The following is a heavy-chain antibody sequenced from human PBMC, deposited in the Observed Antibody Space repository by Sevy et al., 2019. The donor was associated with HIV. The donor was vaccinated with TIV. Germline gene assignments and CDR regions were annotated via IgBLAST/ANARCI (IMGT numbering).Heavy chain of an antibody. CDR2: ISWNSGSI. Sequence: GGSLRLSCAASGFTFDDYDMHWVRQAPGKGLEWVSGISWNSGSIGYADSVKGRFTISRANAKNCLYLQMNSLRAKDTALYYYAKDIGNCSGGSCYYYGMDVWGQGTTVTVSS. D-gene: IGHD2-15*01. J-gene: IGHJ6*02. CDR1: GFTFDDYD. V-gene: IGHV3-9*01. CDR3: AKDIGNCSGGSCYYYGMDV.